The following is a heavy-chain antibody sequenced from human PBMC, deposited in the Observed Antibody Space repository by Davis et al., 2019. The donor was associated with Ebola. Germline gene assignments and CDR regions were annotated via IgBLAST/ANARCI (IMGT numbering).Heavy chain of an antibody. D-gene: IGHD5-18*01. Sequence: PSETLSLTCAVYDGSFSGYYWSWIRQPPGKGLEWIGEINHSGSTNYNPSLKSRVTISVDTSKNQFSLKLSSVTAADTAVYYCARGRIQLWLRYWFDPWGQGTLVTVSS. V-gene: IGHV4-34*01. J-gene: IGHJ5*02. CDR3: ARGRIQLWLRYWFDP. CDR2: INHSGST. CDR1: DGSFSGYY.